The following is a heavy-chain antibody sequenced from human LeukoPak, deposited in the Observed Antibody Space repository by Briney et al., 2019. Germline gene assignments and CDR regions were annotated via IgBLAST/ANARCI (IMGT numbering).Heavy chain of an antibody. CDR1: GGSISSYY. D-gene: IGHD3-22*01. J-gene: IGHJ5*02. CDR2: IYTSGST. CDR3: ARALPRLYYYDSSGENWFDP. V-gene: IGHV4-4*07. Sequence: PSETLSLTCTVSGGSISSYYWSWIRQPAGKGLEWIGRIYTSGSTNYNPSLKSRVTMSVDTSKNQFSLKLSSVTAAGTAVYYCARALPRLYYYDSSGENWFDPWGQGTLVTVSS.